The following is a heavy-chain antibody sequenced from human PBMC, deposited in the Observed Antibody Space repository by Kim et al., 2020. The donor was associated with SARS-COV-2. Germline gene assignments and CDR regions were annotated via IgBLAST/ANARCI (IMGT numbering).Heavy chain of an antibody. Sequence: GGSLRLSCAGSGFSFSTNNIYWVRQAPGKGLEYVSVISSNGGNTYYANFVRGRFTISRDNSKNMVYLQMDSLTPEDRAVYFCARDRGSTITVFGVANPHGLDVWSQGTTVTVSS. J-gene: IGHJ6*02. V-gene: IGHV3-64*01. CDR3: ARDRGSTITVFGVANPHGLDV. D-gene: IGHD3-3*01. CDR1: GFSFSTNN. CDR2: ISSNGGNT.